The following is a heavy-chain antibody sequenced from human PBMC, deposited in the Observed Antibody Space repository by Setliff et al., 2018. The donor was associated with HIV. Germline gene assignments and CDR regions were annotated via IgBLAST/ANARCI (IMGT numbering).Heavy chain of an antibody. CDR3: VRIEFSGWVGFYYFDMDV. V-gene: IGHV1-69*06. J-gene: IGHJ6*02. Sequence: ASVKVSCKASGGTFSSYAINWVRQAPGQGLEWMGRIIFIFGTANYAQKFRGRVTITADKSTSTAYMELSSLRSDDTAVYYCVRIEFSGWVGFYYFDMDVWGQGTTVTVSS. D-gene: IGHD6-19*01. CDR2: IIFIFGTA. CDR1: GGTFSSYA.